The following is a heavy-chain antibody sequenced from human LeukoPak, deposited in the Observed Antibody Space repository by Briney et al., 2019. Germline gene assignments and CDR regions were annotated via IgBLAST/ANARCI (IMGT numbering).Heavy chain of an antibody. CDR2: ILSSASP. CDR1: GGSISGGY. V-gene: IGHV4-4*07. D-gene: IGHD4-23*01. CDR3: ARDPNSAL. J-gene: IGHJ4*02. Sequence: SETLSLTCTVSGGSISGGYWSWIRQPAGKGLEWIGRILSSASPSYNPSLKSRDTMSVDTSKNQFSLKLSSVTAADTAVYYCARDPNSALWGQGTLVTVSS.